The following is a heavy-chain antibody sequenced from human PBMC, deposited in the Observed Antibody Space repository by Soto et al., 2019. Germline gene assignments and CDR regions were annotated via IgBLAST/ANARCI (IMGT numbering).Heavy chain of an antibody. CDR3: AKRGDSSGWYDLYAFDI. D-gene: IGHD6-19*01. CDR2: ISGSGGST. J-gene: IGHJ3*02. V-gene: IGHV3-23*01. CDR1: GFTFSSYA. Sequence: GGSLRLSCAASGFTFSSYAMSWVRQAPGKGLEWVSAISGSGGSTYYADSGKGRLTISRDNSKNTLYLQMNSLRAEDTAVYYCAKRGDSSGWYDLYAFDIWGQGTMVTVSS.